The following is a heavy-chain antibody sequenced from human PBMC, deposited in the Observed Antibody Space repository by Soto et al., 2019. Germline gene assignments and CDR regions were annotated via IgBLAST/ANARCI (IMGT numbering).Heavy chain of an antibody. CDR3: AADSGYSTENWFDP. Sequence: AASVKVSCKASGFTFTSSAVQWVRQARGQRLEWIGWIVVGSGNTNYAQKFQERVTITRDMSTSTAYMELSSLRSEDTAVYYCAADSGYSTENWFDPWGQGTLVTVSS. CDR1: GFTFTSSA. V-gene: IGHV1-58*01. D-gene: IGHD4-4*01. J-gene: IGHJ5*02. CDR2: IVVGSGNT.